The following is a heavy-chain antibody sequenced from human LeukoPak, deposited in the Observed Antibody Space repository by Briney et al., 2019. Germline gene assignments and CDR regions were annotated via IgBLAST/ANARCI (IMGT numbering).Heavy chain of an antibody. D-gene: IGHD3-16*02. CDR1: GFTFSRYE. CDR2: ISSSGSTI. J-gene: IGHJ5*02. Sequence: PGGSLRLSCAASGFTFSRYEMNWVRQAPGKGLGWGSYISSSGSTIYYAHSVKGRFTISRDNAKNSLYLKMNSLRVEDTAVYYCARSTDDYVWGSYRYLFDPWGQGTLVTVSS. CDR3: ARSTDDYVWGSYRYLFDP. V-gene: IGHV3-48*03.